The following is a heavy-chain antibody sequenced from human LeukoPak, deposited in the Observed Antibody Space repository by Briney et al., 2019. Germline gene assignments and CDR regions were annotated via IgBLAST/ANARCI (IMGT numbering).Heavy chain of an antibody. J-gene: IGHJ4*02. Sequence: PGGSLRLSCAASGFSFSSYSMNWVRQAPWKGREWVSSISSSSSHMYYADSVKGRFTISRDNAKNSLYLQMSSLRAEDTAIYYCASSSQDIVVVPARGYWGQGTLVTVSS. CDR3: ASSSQDIVVVPARGY. CDR1: GFSFSSYS. V-gene: IGHV3-21*01. D-gene: IGHD2-2*01. CDR2: ISSSSSHM.